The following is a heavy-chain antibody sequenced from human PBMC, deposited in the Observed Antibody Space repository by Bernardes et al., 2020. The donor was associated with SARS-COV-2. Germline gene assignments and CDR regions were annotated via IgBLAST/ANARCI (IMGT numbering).Heavy chain of an antibody. V-gene: IGHV3-23*01. CDR3: ARPGRPGAYYFDY. D-gene: IGHD3-10*01. CDR1: GFTFSSYA. Sequence: GGSLRLCCAASGFTFSSYAMSWVRQAPGKGLEWVSAISGSGGSTTYADSVKGRFTISRDNAKNTLYLQMNSLRAEDTAVYYCARPGRPGAYYFDYWGQGTLVTVSS. CDR2: ISGSGGST. J-gene: IGHJ4*02.